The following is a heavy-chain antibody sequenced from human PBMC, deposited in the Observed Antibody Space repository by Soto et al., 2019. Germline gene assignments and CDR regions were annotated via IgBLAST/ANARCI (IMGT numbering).Heavy chain of an antibody. CDR2: INSDGSST. D-gene: IGHD6-13*01. CDR1: GFTVSSNY. CDR3: ARDGVTSSSWYFLSQFYYGMDV. V-gene: IGHV3-74*01. J-gene: IGHJ6*02. Sequence: HPGGSLRLSCAASGFTVSSNYMSWVRLAPGRGLEWVSRINSDGSSTSYADSVKGRFTISRDNAKNTLYLQMNSLRAEDTAVYYCARDGVTSSSWYFLSQFYYGMDVWGQGTTVTVSS.